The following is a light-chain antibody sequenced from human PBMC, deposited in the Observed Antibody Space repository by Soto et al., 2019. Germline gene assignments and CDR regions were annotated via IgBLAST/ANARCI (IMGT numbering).Light chain of an antibody. Sequence: IPLTPAPSSLSASVGDRVTITCRASQDITSYLAWYQQKPGKAPNLLIYGASTLQSGVPSRFSGSGSGTEFTLTISSLQPDDFATYYCQQYNSYSITFGQGTRLEIK. V-gene: IGKV1-9*01. CDR1: QDITSY. CDR2: GAS. CDR3: QQYNSYSIT. J-gene: IGKJ5*01.